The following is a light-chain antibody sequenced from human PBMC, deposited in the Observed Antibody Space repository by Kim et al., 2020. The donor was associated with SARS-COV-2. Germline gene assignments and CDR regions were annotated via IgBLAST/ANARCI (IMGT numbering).Light chain of an antibody. CDR3: NSRDSNDNVV. CDR2: GKN. CDR1: SLRSYY. V-gene: IGLV3-19*01. Sequence: SSELTQDPAVSVALGQTVRITCQGDSLRSYYATWYQQKQGQAPILVIYGKNNGPSGIPDRFSGSSSGNTASLTITGTQAGDEADYYCNSRDSNDNVVFGGGTQLTVL. J-gene: IGLJ2*01.